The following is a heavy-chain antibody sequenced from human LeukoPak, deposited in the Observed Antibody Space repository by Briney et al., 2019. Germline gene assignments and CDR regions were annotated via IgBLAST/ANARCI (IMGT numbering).Heavy chain of an antibody. CDR3: ASSSRGYSGYADY. J-gene: IGHJ4*02. Sequence: GGSLRLSCAASGFTFSSYSMNWVLQAPGKGLEWVSYISSSSSTIYYADSVKGRFTISRDNAKNSLYLQMNSLRAEDTAVYYCASSSRGYSGYADYWGQGTLVTVSS. D-gene: IGHD5-12*01. V-gene: IGHV3-48*01. CDR1: GFTFSSYS. CDR2: ISSSSSTI.